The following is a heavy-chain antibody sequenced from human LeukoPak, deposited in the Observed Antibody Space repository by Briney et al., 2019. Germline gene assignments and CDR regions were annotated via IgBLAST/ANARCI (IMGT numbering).Heavy chain of an antibody. Sequence: SETLSLTCTVSGGSISSYYWSWIRQPPGKGLEWIGYIYYSGGTNYNPSLKSRVTISVDTSKNQFSLKLSSVTAADTAVYYCARDGADYENWFDPWGQGTLVTVSS. D-gene: IGHD4-17*01. CDR2: IYYSGGT. V-gene: IGHV4-59*01. J-gene: IGHJ5*02. CDR3: ARDGADYENWFDP. CDR1: GGSISSYY.